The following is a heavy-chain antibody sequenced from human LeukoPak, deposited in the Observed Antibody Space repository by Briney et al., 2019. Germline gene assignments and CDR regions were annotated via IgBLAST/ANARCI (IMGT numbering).Heavy chain of an antibody. V-gene: IGHV6-1*01. Sequence: SQTLSLTCAISGDSVSSNSATWKWVRQSPPRGLEWLGRTYYRSQWFTEYAVSVKSRITIKPDTSKNQFSLQLNSVTPEDTAVYYCVRARYCRGGSCYYGLDVWGQGTSVTVS. D-gene: IGHD2-15*01. CDR2: TYYRSQWFT. CDR1: GDSVSSNSAT. J-gene: IGHJ6*02. CDR3: VRARYCRGGSCYYGLDV.